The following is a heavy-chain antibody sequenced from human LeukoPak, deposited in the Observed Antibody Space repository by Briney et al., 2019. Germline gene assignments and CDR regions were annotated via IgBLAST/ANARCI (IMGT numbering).Heavy chain of an antibody. V-gene: IGHV3-23*01. CDR3: ANTPSSGWYRFDP. CDR2: ISGSGGGT. J-gene: IGHJ5*02. D-gene: IGHD6-19*01. CDR1: GFTFSSYA. Sequence: GGSLRLSCAASGFTFSSYAMSWVRQAPGKGLEWVSAISGSGGGTYYADSVKGRFTISRDNSKNTLYLQMNSLRAEDTAVYYCANTPSSGWYRFDPWGQGTLVTVSS.